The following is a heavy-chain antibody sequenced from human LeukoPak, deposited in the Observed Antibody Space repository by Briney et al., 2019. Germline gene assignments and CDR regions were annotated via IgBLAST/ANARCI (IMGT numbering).Heavy chain of an antibody. V-gene: IGHV3-23*01. Sequence: PGGSLRLSCAASGFTFSSYAMSWVRQAPGKGLEWVSAISGSGGSTYYVDSVKGRFTISRDNSKNTLYLQMNSLRAEDTAVYYCAKGGGLYNWNDFGWFDPWGQGTLVTVSS. CDR1: GFTFSSYA. CDR3: AKGGGLYNWNDFGWFDP. D-gene: IGHD1-1*01. J-gene: IGHJ5*02. CDR2: ISGSGGST.